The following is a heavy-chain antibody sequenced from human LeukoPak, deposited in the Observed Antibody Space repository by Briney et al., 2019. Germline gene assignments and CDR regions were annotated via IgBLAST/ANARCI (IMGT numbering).Heavy chain of an antibody. Sequence: GGSLRLSCAASGFTFSSYEMNWVRQAPGKGLEWVSYISSSGSTIYYADSVKGRFTISRDNAKNSLYLQMNSLRAEDTAVYYCARGGQWLNHYYYYGMDVWGQGTTVTVSS. V-gene: IGHV3-48*03. CDR3: ARGGQWLNHYYYYGMDV. CDR2: ISSSGSTI. CDR1: GFTFSSYE. J-gene: IGHJ6*02. D-gene: IGHD6-19*01.